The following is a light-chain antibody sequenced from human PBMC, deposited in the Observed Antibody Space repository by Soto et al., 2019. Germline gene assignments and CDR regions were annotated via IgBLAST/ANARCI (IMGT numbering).Light chain of an antibody. Sequence: EVVLTQSPATLSLSPGEGATLSCRASQSIANYLAWYQQKPGQAPRLLIYATSNRATGIPARFGGSGSGTDFTLTISSLEPEEFAVYYCQQRSSWPFTFGPGTKVDI. CDR2: ATS. J-gene: IGKJ3*01. V-gene: IGKV3-11*01. CDR3: QQRSSWPFT. CDR1: QSIANY.